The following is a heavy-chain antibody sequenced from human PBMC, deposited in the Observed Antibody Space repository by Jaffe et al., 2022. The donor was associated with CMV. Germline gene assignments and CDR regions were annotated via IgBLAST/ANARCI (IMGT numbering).Heavy chain of an antibody. CDR1: GYSFTSYW. Sequence: EVQLVQSGAEVKKPGESLRISCKGSGYSFTSYWISWVRQMPGKGLEWMGRIDPSDSYTNYSPSFQGHVTISADKSISTAYLQWSSLKASDTAMYYCARHRGNYYDSGYAFDIWGQGTMVTVSS. CDR2: IDPSDSYT. V-gene: IGHV5-10-1*03. CDR3: ARHRGNYYDSGYAFDI. D-gene: IGHD3-10*01. J-gene: IGHJ3*02.